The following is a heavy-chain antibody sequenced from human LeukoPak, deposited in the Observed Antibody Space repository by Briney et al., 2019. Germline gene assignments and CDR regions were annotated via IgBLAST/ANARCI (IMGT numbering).Heavy chain of an antibody. CDR3: ATGRAYDYVWGSYRRSSFNYFDY. V-gene: IGHV4-34*01. D-gene: IGHD3-16*02. CDR1: GGSFSGYY. Sequence: SETLSLTCAVYGGSFSGYYWSWIRQPPGKGLEWIGEINQSGSTNYNPSLKSRVTISVDTSKNQFSLKLSSVTAADTAVYYCATGRAYDYVWGSYRRSSFNYFDYWGQGTLVTVSS. CDR2: INQSGST. J-gene: IGHJ4*02.